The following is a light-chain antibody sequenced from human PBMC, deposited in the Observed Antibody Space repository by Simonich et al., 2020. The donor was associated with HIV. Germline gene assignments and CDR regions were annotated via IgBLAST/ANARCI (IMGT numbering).Light chain of an antibody. CDR3: QPYTTFPLT. V-gene: IGKV1-5*03. CDR1: QNIRSW. J-gene: IGKJ5*01. Sequence: DIQMTQSPSTLSASVGDRVTITCRASQNIRSWLAWYQQKPGKAPKLLIYQASRLESGVPSRFSGSGSGTEFTLTVSSLQPDDFATYYCQPYTTFPLTFGQGTRLEIK. CDR2: QAS.